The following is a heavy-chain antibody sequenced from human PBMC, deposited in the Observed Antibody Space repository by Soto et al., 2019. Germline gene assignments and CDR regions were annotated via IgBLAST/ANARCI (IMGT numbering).Heavy chain of an antibody. CDR2: ISNTGTTL. V-gene: IGHV3-48*03. D-gene: IGHD3-10*01. CDR3: VHGYYFDS. J-gene: IGHJ4*02. Sequence: GGSLRLSCASSGFTFSAYEMNWVRQTPGRGLEWVSFISNTGTTLYYADSVKGRFTISRDNAKSSLFLQMNSLRADDTAVYYCVHGYYFDSWGQGTLVNVSS. CDR1: GFTFSAYE.